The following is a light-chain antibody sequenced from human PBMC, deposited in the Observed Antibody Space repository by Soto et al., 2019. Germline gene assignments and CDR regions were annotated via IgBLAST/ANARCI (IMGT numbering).Light chain of an antibody. CDR1: SSDVGGYNY. J-gene: IGLJ1*01. CDR3: NSFTSNRAYV. V-gene: IGLV2-14*01. Sequence: QSVLTQPASVSGSPGQSITISCTGTSSDVGGYNYVSWYQQHPGKAPKVMIYEVSNRPSGVSNRFSGSKSGNTASLTISGLQPEYEADYYCNSFTSNRAYVFGTGTRPPS. CDR2: EVS.